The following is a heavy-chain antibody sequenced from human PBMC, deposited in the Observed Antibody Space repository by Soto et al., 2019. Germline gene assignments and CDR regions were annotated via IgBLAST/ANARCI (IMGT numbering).Heavy chain of an antibody. CDR2: ISSDGSST. CDR3: ARESSGYSSYFDY. CDR1: GIAFSRYW. V-gene: IGHV3-74*01. J-gene: IGHJ4*02. D-gene: IGHD5-12*01. Sequence: GGSLRLSCAGSGIAFSRYWIHWVRQAPGKGLVWVSRISSDGSSTTYTDSVKGRFTISRDHAKNTLFLQMNSLRAEDTAVYYCARESSGYSSYFDYWGQGTLVTVSS.